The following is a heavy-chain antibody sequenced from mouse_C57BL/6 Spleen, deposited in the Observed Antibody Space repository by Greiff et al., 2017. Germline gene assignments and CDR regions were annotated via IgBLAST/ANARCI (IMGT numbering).Heavy chain of an antibody. J-gene: IGHJ4*01. Sequence: QVQLLQSGAELVKPGASVKLSCKASGYTFTSYCMHWVKQRPGQGLEWIGMIYPKSGSTYYNEKFKSKATLPADKSSSTAYMQLSSLTSEDSAVYDCARAPYDSDGIYCAMDYWGQGTTVTVSS. CDR2: IYPKSGST. CDR1: GYTFTSYC. CDR3: ARAPYDSDGIYCAMDY. V-gene: IGHV1-64*01. D-gene: IGHD2-3*01.